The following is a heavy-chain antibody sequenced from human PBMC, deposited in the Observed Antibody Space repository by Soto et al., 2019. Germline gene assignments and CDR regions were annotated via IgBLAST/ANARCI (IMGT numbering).Heavy chain of an antibody. CDR3: AKDGGFVEFFDPTAEYFLH. J-gene: IGHJ1*01. D-gene: IGHD3-10*01. Sequence: EVLLLESGGGLVQPGGSLRLSCAASGFTFNNYDMSWVRQAPGKGLEWVSRISGSGSSTYYADSVKGRFTISRDNSKNTLYLQMNSLRAEDTAVYFCAKDGGFVEFFDPTAEYFLHWGQGTLVTVSS. V-gene: IGHV3-23*01. CDR1: GFTFNNYD. CDR2: ISGSGSST.